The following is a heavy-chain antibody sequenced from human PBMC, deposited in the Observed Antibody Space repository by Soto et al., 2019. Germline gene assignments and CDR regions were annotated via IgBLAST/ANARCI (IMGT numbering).Heavy chain of an antibody. D-gene: IGHD3-3*01. CDR3: ARDQGYDFWSCYPQYYYYMDV. CDR1: GYTFTSYG. V-gene: IGHV1-18*01. J-gene: IGHJ6*03. Sequence: QVQLVQSGAEVKKPGASVKVSCKASGYTFTSYGISWVRQAPGQGLEWMGWISAYNGNTNYAQKLQGRVTMTTDTSTSTAYMELRSLRSDDTAVYYCARDQGYDFWSCYPQYYYYMDVWGKGTTVTDSS. CDR2: ISAYNGNT.